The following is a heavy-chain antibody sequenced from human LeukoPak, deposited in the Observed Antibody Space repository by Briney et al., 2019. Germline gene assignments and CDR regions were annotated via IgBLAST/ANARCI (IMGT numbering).Heavy chain of an antibody. D-gene: IGHD3-10*01. Sequence: SETLSLTCTVSGASISGYYWSWIRQPPGKGLEWIGYIYYSWSTKYHPSLKSRVTISVDTSKNQFSLKLTSMTAADTAVYYCARADHGSGSLYYYGMDVWGQGATVTVPS. J-gene: IGHJ6*02. V-gene: IGHV4-59*01. CDR3: ARADHGSGSLYYYGMDV. CDR2: IYYSWST. CDR1: GASISGYY.